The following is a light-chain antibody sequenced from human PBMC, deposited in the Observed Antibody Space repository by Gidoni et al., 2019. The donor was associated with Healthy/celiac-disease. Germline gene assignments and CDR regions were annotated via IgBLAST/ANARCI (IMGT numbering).Light chain of an antibody. J-gene: IGLJ3*02. V-gene: IGLV8-61*01. CDR1: SGSVSTSYY. CDR2: STN. Sequence: QTVVTQEPSFSVSPGGTVTLTCGLSSGSVSTSYYPSWYQQTPGQAPRTLIYSTNTRSSGVPDRFSGSILGNKAALTITGAQADAESDYYCVLYMGSGISVFGGGTKLTGL. CDR3: VLYMGSGISV.